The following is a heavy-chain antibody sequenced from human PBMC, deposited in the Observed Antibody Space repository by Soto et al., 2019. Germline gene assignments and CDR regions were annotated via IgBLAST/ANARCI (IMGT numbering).Heavy chain of an antibody. CDR2: INAGNGNT. CDR3: ARKVGLSSGQNYYFDY. J-gene: IGHJ4*02. CDR1: GYTFTSYA. Sequence: ASVKVSCKASGYTFTSYAMHWVRQAPGQRLEWMGWINAGNGNTKYSQKFQGRVTITRDTSASTAYMELSSLRSEDTAVYYCARKVGLSSGQNYYFDYWGQGTLVTVSS. V-gene: IGHV1-3*01. D-gene: IGHD3-22*01.